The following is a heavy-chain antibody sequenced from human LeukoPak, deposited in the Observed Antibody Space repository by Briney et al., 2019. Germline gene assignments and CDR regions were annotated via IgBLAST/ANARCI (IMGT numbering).Heavy chain of an antibody. CDR3: ARVAAAGDFDY. CDR2: ISSSGSTI. Sequence: GGSLRLSCAASGFTFSSYAMSWVRQTPGKGLEWVSYISSSGSTIYYADSVKGRFTISRDNAKNSLYLQMNSLRAEDTAVYYCARVAAAGDFDYLGQGTLVTVSS. CDR1: GFTFSSYA. D-gene: IGHD6-13*01. V-gene: IGHV3-48*03. J-gene: IGHJ4*02.